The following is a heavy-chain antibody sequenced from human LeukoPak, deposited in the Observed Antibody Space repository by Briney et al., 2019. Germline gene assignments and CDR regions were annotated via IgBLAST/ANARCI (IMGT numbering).Heavy chain of an antibody. CDR1: GFTFSSYS. Sequence: GRSLRLSCAASGFTFSSYSMNWVRQAPGKGLEWVSYISLGGDTIYYAGSVRGRFTVSRDAAGNSLYLQMNSLRDEDTAVYYCARQEMGDGWVNYWGQGTLVTVSS. CDR2: ISLGGDTI. J-gene: IGHJ4*02. CDR3: ARQEMGDGWVNY. D-gene: IGHD5-24*01. V-gene: IGHV3-48*02.